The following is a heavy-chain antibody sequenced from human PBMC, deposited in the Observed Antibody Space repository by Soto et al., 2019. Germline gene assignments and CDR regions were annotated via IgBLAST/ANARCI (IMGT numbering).Heavy chain of an antibody. CDR1: GLSFSSYA. D-gene: IGHD6-6*01. J-gene: IGHJ4*02. CDR3: ATAAARIAARPD. V-gene: IGHV3-23*01. Sequence: GVLRLSCAASGLSFSSYAMGWVRQAPGKGLEGVSAISGSGGSTYYADSVKGRFTISRDNSENTLYLTMNSLRAEDTAVYSCATAAARIAARPDWGQGTLVTVSS. CDR2: ISGSGGST.